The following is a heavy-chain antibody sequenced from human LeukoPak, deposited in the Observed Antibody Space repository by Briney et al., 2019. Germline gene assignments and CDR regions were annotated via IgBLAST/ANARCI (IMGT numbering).Heavy chain of an antibody. D-gene: IGHD3-10*01. CDR2: ISGSAGST. V-gene: IGHV3-23*01. Sequence: ASLRLSCAASGFTFSSYAMSWVRPAPGKGLESVSAISGSAGSTYYADSVKGRFTISRDNSKNTLYLQMNSLRAEDTAVYYCAKYLQGPGSYYNYYYYYGMDVWGQGTTVTVSS. CDR3: AKYLQGPGSYYNYYYYYGMDV. CDR1: GFTFSSYA. J-gene: IGHJ6*02.